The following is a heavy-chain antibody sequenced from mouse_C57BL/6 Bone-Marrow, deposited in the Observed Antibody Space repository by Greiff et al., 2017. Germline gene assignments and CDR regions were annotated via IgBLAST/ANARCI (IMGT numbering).Heavy chain of an antibody. CDR3: ARHYGSSYDYAMDN. J-gene: IGHJ4*01. V-gene: IGHV3-6*01. Sequence: EVQLQQSGPGLVKPSQSLSLTCSVTGYSITSGYYWNWIRQFPGNKLEWMGYISYDGSNNYNPSLKNRISITRDTSKNQFFLKLNSVTTEDTATYYCARHYGSSYDYAMDNWGQGTSVTVSS. CDR1: GYSITSGYY. D-gene: IGHD1-1*01. CDR2: ISYDGSN.